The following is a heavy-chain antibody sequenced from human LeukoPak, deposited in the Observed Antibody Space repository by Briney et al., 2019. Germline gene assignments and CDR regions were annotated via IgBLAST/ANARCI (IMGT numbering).Heavy chain of an antibody. Sequence: GGSLRLSCTASGFTFSNFWMGWVRQAPGKGLEWVANIKQDETEKFYLGSVKGRFTISRDNAKNSLYLQMNSLRAEDTAVYYCAKDGGLWVSAHWGDSWGRGTLVTVSS. CDR3: AKDGGLWVSAHWGDS. J-gene: IGHJ4*02. CDR1: GFTFSNFW. D-gene: IGHD7-27*01. V-gene: IGHV3-7*03. CDR2: IKQDETEK.